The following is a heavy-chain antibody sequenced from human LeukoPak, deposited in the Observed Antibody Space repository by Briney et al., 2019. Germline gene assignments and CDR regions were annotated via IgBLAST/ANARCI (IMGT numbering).Heavy chain of an antibody. J-gene: IGHJ4*02. CDR1: GFTFSNYW. CDR3: AKEDYYDSSGYDY. V-gene: IGHV3-7*01. CDR2: IKLDGSEK. Sequence: PGGSLRLSCAASGFTFSNYWMSWVRQAPGKGLEWVANIKLDGSEKDYVDSVKGRFTISRDNSKNTLYLQMNSLRAEDTAVYYCAKEDYYDSSGYDYWGQGTLVTVSS. D-gene: IGHD3-22*01.